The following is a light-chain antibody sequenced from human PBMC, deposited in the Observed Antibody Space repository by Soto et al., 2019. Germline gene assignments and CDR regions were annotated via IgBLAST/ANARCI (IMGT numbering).Light chain of an antibody. J-gene: IGLJ1*01. CDR1: SSDVGSYNL. CDR3: CSYAGSSTWV. CDR2: AAS. Sequence: QSALTQPASVSGSPGQSITISCTGTSSDVGSYNLVSWYQQHPGKVPKIMIYAASKRPSGAPNRFSGSKSGNTASLTISGLQAEDEADYYCCSYAGSSTWVFGTGTKLTVL. V-gene: IGLV2-23*01.